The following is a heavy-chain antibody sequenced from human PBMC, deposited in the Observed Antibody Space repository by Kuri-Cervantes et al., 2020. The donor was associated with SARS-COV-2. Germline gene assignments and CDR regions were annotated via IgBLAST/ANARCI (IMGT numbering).Heavy chain of an antibody. D-gene: IGHD2-2*03. Sequence: SETLSLTCAVYGGSFSGYQWSWIRQTPGMGLEWIGQVNDSGATKYNPSLKSRVVVSMDKTKNQFSLKLSSVTAADTTVYYCAREEMDIVVVAAAMNWFDPWGQGTLVTVSS. CDR2: VNDSGAT. J-gene: IGHJ5*02. V-gene: IGHV4-34*01. CDR3: AREEMDIVVVAAAMNWFDP. CDR1: GGSFSGYQ.